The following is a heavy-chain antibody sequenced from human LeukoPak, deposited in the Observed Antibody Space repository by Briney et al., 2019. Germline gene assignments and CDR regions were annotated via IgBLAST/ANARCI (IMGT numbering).Heavy chain of an antibody. V-gene: IGHV3-48*02. D-gene: IGHD2-21*01. CDR2: IGGDSGTM. CDR1: GFTFSSYS. CDR3: VVEVVVAGNRIDY. J-gene: IGHJ4*02. Sequence: GGSLRLSCAASGFTFSSYSMNWVRQTPGKGLEWISYIGGDSGTMYVDSVKGRFTIARANTRQSLFLHLNGLRDEDTGVYHCVVEVVVAGNRIDYWGQAIPVTASS.